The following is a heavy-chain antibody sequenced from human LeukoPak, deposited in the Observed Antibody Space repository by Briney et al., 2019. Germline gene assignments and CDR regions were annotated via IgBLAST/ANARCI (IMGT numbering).Heavy chain of an antibody. J-gene: IGHJ4*02. Sequence: GGSLRLSCAASGFTFSSYEVNWVGQAPGKGLEWVSYISSSGSTIYYADSVKGRFTISRDNAKNSLYLQMNSLRAEDTAVYYCARPRGNIEMATNPFDFWGQGTLVTVSS. CDR1: GFTFSSYE. CDR3: ARPRGNIEMATNPFDF. D-gene: IGHD5-24*01. CDR2: ISSSGSTI. V-gene: IGHV3-48*03.